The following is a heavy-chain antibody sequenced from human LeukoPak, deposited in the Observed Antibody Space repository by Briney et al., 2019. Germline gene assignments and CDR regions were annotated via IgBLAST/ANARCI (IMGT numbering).Heavy chain of an antibody. V-gene: IGHV3-30-3*01. CDR2: ISYDGSNK. D-gene: IGHD6-19*01. Sequence: GGSLRLSCTASGFTFSSYAMHWVRQAPGKGLEWVAVISYDGSNKYYADSVKGRFTISRDNSKNTLYLQMNSLRAEDTAVYYCARESAVAGLFDYWGQGTLVTVSS. CDR1: GFTFSSYA. CDR3: ARESAVAGLFDY. J-gene: IGHJ4*02.